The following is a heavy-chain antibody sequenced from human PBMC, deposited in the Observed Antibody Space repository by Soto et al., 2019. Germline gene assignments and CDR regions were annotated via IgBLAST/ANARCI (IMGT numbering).Heavy chain of an antibody. J-gene: IGHJ5*02. D-gene: IGHD2-15*01. CDR1: GGSISDISYR. Sequence: SDTLSLTCTVSGGSISDISYRGGWIRQPPGKGPQWIGCMFYSGATYYNPSLKNRVTLSVDTSNNEFSLKLVSVTAPDTAVYYCSRHKSGSDWLAPWGQGTLVTGSS. V-gene: IGHV4-39*01. CDR2: MFYSGAT. CDR3: SRHKSGSDWLAP.